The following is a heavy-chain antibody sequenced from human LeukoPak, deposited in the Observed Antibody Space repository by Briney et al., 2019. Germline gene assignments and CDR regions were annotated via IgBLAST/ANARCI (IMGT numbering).Heavy chain of an antibody. V-gene: IGHV5-51*01. J-gene: IGHJ4*02. CDR1: GYRFTDYW. Sequence: GESLKLSCKGSGYRFTDYWIAWVRQMPGKGLEWMGIVYPSNSETRYSPSLEGQVTISADKSISTGYLQWSSLKASDTAMYFCARHRYSGSDTQGFDYWGQGTLVTVSS. D-gene: IGHD5-12*01. CDR2: VYPSNSET. CDR3: ARHRYSGSDTQGFDY.